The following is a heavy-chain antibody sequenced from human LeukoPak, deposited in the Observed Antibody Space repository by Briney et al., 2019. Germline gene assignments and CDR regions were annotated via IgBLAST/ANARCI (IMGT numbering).Heavy chain of an antibody. CDR3: ARSLMVRGVIGMGY. V-gene: IGHV1-8*03. D-gene: IGHD3-10*01. J-gene: IGHJ4*02. Sequence: ASVKVSCKASGYTFTSYDINWVRQATGQGLERMGWMNPNSGNTGYAQKFQGRVTITRNTSISTAYMELSSLRSEDTAVYYCARSLMVRGVIGMGYWGQGTLVTVSS. CDR2: MNPNSGNT. CDR1: GYTFTSYD.